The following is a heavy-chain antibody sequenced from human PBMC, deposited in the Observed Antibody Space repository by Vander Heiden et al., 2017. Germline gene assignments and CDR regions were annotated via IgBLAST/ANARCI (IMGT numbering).Heavy chain of an antibody. V-gene: IGHV4-4*02. D-gene: IGHD3-3*02. J-gene: IGHJ4*02. CDR3: ARGGSISSVDY. Sequence: QVQLQASGPGLVTASGTLSLTCAVSGASITSSNWWSWVRQSPGKRLEYIGEIYHSGNTHYNPSLVSRVTIAVDKSKNQFSLNLNSVTAADTAIYYWARGGSISSVDYWGQGTLVTVSS. CDR1: GASITSSNW. CDR2: IYHSGNT.